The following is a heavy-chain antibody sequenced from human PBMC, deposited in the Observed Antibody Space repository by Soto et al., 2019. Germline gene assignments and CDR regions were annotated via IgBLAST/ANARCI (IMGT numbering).Heavy chain of an antibody. V-gene: IGHV3-74*01. CDR1: GFAFSSYG. CDR3: ARGSYYGSGSYYNVYYYYGMDV. Sequence: GGPLSLPSEASGFAFSSYGMPWVRQAPGKGWVGVSRINSDGSSTSYADSVKGRFTISRDNAKNTLYLQMNSLRAEDTAVYYCARGSYYGSGSYYNVYYYYGMDVWGQGTTVTVSS. D-gene: IGHD3-10*01. J-gene: IGHJ6*02. CDR2: INSDGSST.